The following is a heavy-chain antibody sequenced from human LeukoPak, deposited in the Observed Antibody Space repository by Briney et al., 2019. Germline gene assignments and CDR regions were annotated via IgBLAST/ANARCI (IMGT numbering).Heavy chain of an antibody. CDR1: GGSISSYY. D-gene: IGHD2-15*01. J-gene: IGHJ3*02. V-gene: IGHV4-59*01. Sequence: SETLSLTCTVSGGSISSYYWSWIRQPPGKGLEWVGYIYYSGSTNYNPSLKSRVTISVDTSKNQFSLKLSSVSAADTAVYYCTRVSSGAYFYAFDICGQGTMSAVSS. CDR2: IYYSGST. CDR3: TRVSSGAYFYAFDI.